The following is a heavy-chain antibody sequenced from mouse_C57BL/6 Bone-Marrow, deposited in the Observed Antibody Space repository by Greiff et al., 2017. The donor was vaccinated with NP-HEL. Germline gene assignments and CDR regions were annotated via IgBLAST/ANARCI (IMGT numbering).Heavy chain of an antibody. V-gene: IGHV1-81*01. J-gene: IGHJ2*01. CDR2: IYPRSGNT. CDR3: ARGASDSSGYEGY. CDR1: GYTFTSYG. D-gene: IGHD3-2*02. Sequence: QVQLQQSGAELARPGASVKLSCKASGYTFTSYGISWVKQRTGQGLEWIGEIYPRSGNTYYNEKFKGKATLTADKSSSTAYMELRSLTSEDSAVYFCARGASDSSGYEGYWGQGTTLTVSS.